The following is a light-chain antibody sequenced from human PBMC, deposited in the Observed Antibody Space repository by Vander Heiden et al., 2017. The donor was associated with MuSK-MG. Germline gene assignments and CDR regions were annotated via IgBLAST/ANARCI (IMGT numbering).Light chain of an antibody. CDR3: QQYYSTRFT. J-gene: IGKJ3*01. CDR1: QSVLYSYNNKND. Sequence: DIVMTQSPDSLAGSLGERATINCKSSQSVLYSYNNKNDLAWYQQKPGQTPKLLIYWASTRESGVPDRFSGSGSGTDVTLTISSLQAEDVAVYYCQQYYSTRFTFGPGTKVDIK. CDR2: WAS. V-gene: IGKV4-1*01.